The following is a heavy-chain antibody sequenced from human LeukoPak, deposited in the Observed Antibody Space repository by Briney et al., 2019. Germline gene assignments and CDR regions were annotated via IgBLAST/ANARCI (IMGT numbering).Heavy chain of an antibody. CDR2: INQDGSGK. CDR3: ARQSARNWFDP. D-gene: IGHD3-3*01. J-gene: IGHJ5*02. CDR1: GFAFRTYW. V-gene: IGHV3-7*01. Sequence: PGGSLRLSCAASGFAFRTYWMTWVRQAPGKGLEWVASINQDGSGKYYVDSVKGRFTISRDNTKNSLYLQMNTLRAEDTAVYYCARQSARNWFDPWGQGTPVTVSS.